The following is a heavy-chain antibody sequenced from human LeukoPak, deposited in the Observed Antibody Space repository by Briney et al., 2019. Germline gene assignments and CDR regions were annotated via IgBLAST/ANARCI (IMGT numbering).Heavy chain of an antibody. CDR1: GFTFSSYA. CDR2: ISYDGDNK. V-gene: IGHV3-30*04. D-gene: IGHD6-19*01. Sequence: GGSLRLSCAASGFTFSSYAMHWVRQAPGKGLEWLAVISYDGDNKYYADSVKGRFTISRENAESSLYLQMNSLRAEDTAVYYCARGGIQVSGIDEFDYWGQGTLVTVSS. CDR3: ARGGIQVSGIDEFDY. J-gene: IGHJ4*02.